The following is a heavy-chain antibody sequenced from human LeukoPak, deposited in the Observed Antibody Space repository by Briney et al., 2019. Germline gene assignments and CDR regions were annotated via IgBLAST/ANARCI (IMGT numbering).Heavy chain of an antibody. J-gene: IGHJ4*02. Sequence: SGGSLRLSCAASGFTFSDSYMSWIRQAPGKGLECVSYIGTTIYYADSVKGRFTISRDNAKDTLYLHMNSLTAEDTAVYYCARGAKWAYYFDYWGQGTLVTVSS. D-gene: IGHD1-26*01. CDR3: ARGAKWAYYFDY. CDR2: IGTTI. V-gene: IGHV3-11*04. CDR1: GFTFSDSY.